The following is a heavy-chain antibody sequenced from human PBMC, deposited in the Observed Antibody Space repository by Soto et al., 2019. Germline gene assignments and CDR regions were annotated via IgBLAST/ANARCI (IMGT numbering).Heavy chain of an antibody. CDR2: ISGSGGST. CDR1: GFTFSSYA. CDR3: AKTRIAVAGTCDYFDY. J-gene: IGHJ4*02. Sequence: EVQLLESGGGLVQPGGSLRLSCAASGFTFSSYAMSWVRQAPGKGLEWVSAISGSGGSTYYADSVKGRFTISRDNSKNTLYLQMNSLRAEDTAVYYCAKTRIAVAGTCDYFDYWGQGTLVTVSS. V-gene: IGHV3-23*01. D-gene: IGHD6-19*01.